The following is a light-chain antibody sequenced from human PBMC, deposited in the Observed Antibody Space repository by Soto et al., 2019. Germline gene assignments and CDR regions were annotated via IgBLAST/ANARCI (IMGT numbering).Light chain of an antibody. V-gene: IGKV3-11*01. J-gene: IGKJ5*01. CDR3: QQYHNWPPIP. CDR1: QSVSSY. CDR2: DAS. Sequence: EIVLSQSPATLSLSPGERATLSCRASQSVSSYLAWYQQKPGQAPRLLIYDASNRATGIPARFSGSGSGTDFTLTISSLQSEDSAVYYCQQYHNWPPIPSCHGARPEIK.